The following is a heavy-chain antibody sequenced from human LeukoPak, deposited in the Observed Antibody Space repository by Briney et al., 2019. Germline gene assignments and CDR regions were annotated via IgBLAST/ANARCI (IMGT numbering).Heavy chain of an antibody. CDR3: ARSYGYSYGEDY. J-gene: IGHJ4*02. V-gene: IGHV3-48*02. D-gene: IGHD5-18*01. CDR2: ISSGSSTI. CDR1: GFTFSSYS. Sequence: GGSLRLSCAASGFTFSSYSMNWVRQAPGKGLEWVSYISSGSSTIYYADSVKGRFAISRDNAKNSLYLQMNSLRDEDTAVYYCARSYGYSYGEDYWGQGTLVTVSS.